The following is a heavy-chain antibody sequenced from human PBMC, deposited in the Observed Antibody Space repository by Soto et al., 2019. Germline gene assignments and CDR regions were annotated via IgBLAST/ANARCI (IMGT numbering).Heavy chain of an antibody. CDR3: ARVNEGGYREFDY. CDR1: GFTFSDYY. D-gene: IGHD3-22*01. Sequence: QVQLVEAGGGLVKPGGSLRLSCAASGFTFSDYYMSWIRQAPGQGLEWVSYISSSSTYINNADSVKGRFNISRDNAKNALYLQMTSLRAEDTGVYYCARVNEGGYREFDYWGQGTLVTVSS. J-gene: IGHJ4*02. CDR2: ISSSSTYI. V-gene: IGHV3-11*05.